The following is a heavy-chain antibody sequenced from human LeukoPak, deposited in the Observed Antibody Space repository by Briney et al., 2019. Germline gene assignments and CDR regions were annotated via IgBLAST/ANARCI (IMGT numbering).Heavy chain of an antibody. CDR2: ITGSGGGT. D-gene: IGHD4/OR15-4a*01. V-gene: IGHV3-23*01. J-gene: IGHJ4*02. CDR1: GFTFSGYA. Sequence: GGSLRPSCSASGFTFSGYAMSWVRQAPGKGLEWVSSITGSGGGTYYADSVRGRFTVSKDNSKSTLFLQMNGLRAEDTAVYYCAKDPLYGGDLKYYFDFWGQGALVIVSS. CDR3: AKDPLYGGDLKYYFDF.